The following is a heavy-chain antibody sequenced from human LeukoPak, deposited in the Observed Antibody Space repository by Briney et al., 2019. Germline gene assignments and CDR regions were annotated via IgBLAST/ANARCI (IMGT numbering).Heavy chain of an antibody. J-gene: IGHJ3*02. D-gene: IGHD3-10*01. CDR1: GYSFTNYY. Sequence: ASVNVSCKASGYSFTNYYLHWVRQGPGQGFEWMGIINPGGGSTTYAQKFQGRVTMTRDTSTSTVYMELSSLRSEDTAVYYCARGGFTTMVRGVIITLDAFDIWGQGTMVTVYS. V-gene: IGHV1-46*01. CDR3: ARGGFTTMVRGVIITLDAFDI. CDR2: INPGGGST.